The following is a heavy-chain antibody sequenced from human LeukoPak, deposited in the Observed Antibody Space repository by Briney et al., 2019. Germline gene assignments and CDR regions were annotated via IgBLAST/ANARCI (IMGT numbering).Heavy chain of an antibody. CDR1: GFTFSSYS. CDR3: TSPGRDAFDI. CDR2: ISSSSSTI. Sequence: PGGSLRLSCAASGFTFSSYSMNWVRQAPGKGLEWVSYISSSSSTIYYADSVKGRFTISRDNAKNSLYPQMNSLRAEDTAVYYCTSPGRDAFDIWGQGTMVTVSS. V-gene: IGHV3-48*01. J-gene: IGHJ3*02.